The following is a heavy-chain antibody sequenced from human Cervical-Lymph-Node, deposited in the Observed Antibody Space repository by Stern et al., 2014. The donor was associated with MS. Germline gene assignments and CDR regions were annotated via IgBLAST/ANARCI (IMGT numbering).Heavy chain of an antibody. D-gene: IGHD2-15*01. CDR1: GGSLRSYY. CDR2: IFHTGSV. Sequence: QVQLQESGPGLVKPSETLSLTCTVSGGSLRSYYWNWIRQAPGKGREWLGFIFHTGSVNYTPSLSSRVAMSVDTSKNQFSLTVSSVTAADTAVYYCAREGEYCSGSRCYPFLDYWGQGTLVTVSS. CDR3: AREGEYCSGSRCYPFLDY. J-gene: IGHJ4*02. V-gene: IGHV4-59*01.